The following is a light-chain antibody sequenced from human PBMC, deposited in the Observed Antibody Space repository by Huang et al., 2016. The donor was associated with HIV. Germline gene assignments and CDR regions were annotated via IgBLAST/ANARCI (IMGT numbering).Light chain of an antibody. CDR1: QSVLYSSKNTND. Sequence: DIVMTQSPDSLAVSLGERATINCKSSQSVLYSSKNTNDLAWYQQKPGQPPKLLIYWASNRESAVPDRFTGSGSGTDLTPTIGSLQAEDVAAYYCQQDHSPCPTFGGGTKVEIK. V-gene: IGKV4-1*01. CDR3: QQDHSPCPT. CDR2: WAS. J-gene: IGKJ4*02.